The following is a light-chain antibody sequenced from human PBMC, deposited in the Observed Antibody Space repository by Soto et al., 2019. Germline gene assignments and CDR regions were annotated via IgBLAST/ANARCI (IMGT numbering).Light chain of an antibody. J-gene: IGLJ3*02. CDR1: NSNIGSNF. Sequence: QSVLTHPPSASWTPGQTDTISCSGNNSNIGSNFVFWYQQFPGTAPKLLIHSDDQRPSGVPDRFSGSKSGTSASLAISGLRAEDEAEYHCAAWDDILFAAFGGGTKVTVL. CDR2: SDD. V-gene: IGLV1-47*02. CDR3: AAWDDILFAA.